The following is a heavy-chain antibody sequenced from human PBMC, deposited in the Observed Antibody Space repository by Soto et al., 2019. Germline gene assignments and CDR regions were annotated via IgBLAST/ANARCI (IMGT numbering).Heavy chain of an antibody. D-gene: IGHD1-1*01. CDR2: ISNSGSST. J-gene: IGHJ4*02. V-gene: IGHV3-23*01. Sequence: GGSLRLSCAASGFTFSSYAMSWVRQAPGKGLEWVSGISNSGSSTYYADSVKGRFTISRDNAKNTLYLQMNSLRAEDTAVYYCAKDLTWNQADYWGQGALVTVSS. CDR1: GFTFSSYA. CDR3: AKDLTWNQADY.